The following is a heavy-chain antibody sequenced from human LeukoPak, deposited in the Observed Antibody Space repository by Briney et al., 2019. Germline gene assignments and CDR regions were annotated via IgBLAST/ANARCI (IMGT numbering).Heavy chain of an antibody. CDR2: IYHSGST. CDR1: GYSISSGYY. Sequence: PSETLSLTCAVSGYSISSGYYWGWIRQPPGKGLEWIGSIYHSGSTYYNPSLKSRVTISVDTSKNQFSLKLSSVTAGDTAVYYCARGTMVRGVIGAFDIWGQGTMITVSS. D-gene: IGHD3-10*01. J-gene: IGHJ3*02. V-gene: IGHV4-38-2*01. CDR3: ARGTMVRGVIGAFDI.